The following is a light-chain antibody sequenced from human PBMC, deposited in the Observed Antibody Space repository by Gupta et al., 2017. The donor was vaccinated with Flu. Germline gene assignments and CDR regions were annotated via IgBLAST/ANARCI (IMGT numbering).Light chain of an antibody. J-gene: IGKJ4*01. CDR3: QQYINWPPLT. CDR1: QSVSTN. V-gene: IGKV3-15*01. Sequence: ATLSVSPGERASLSCRASQSVSTNLAWYRQKPGQAPRLLIYDASTRATGVPARFSGSGSGTDFTLTISSLQSEDFGVYYCQQYINWPPLTFGGGTKVEIK. CDR2: DAS.